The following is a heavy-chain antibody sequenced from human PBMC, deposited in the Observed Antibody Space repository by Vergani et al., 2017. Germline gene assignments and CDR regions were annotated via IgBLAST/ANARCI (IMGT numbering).Heavy chain of an antibody. Sequence: QVQLQESGPGVVKPSQTLSLTCTVSGYSISSGYYWGWIRQPPGKGLEWIGEICHTEDTKYSPSLKSRVTVSVDESRNLFSLRLNSVTAADTAVYYCATIGYRRWGYYFDYWGQGILVTVSS. V-gene: IGHV4-38-2*02. CDR1: GYSISSGYY. CDR2: ICHTEDT. J-gene: IGHJ4*02. D-gene: IGHD2-2*02. CDR3: ATIGYRRWGYYFDY.